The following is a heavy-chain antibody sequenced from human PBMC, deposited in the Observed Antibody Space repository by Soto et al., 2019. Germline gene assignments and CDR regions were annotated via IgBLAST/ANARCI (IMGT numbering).Heavy chain of an antibody. Sequence: SLKVRCNASGYSFTNNYVTWVRQATGQGLEWMGCMNPGSGDTGYAQKFQGRVTMTRDISIATAYMELSSLRSDDTAVYYCAKDDFTDRGDDYFDYWGPGTLVTVSS. D-gene: IGHD2-21*02. CDR1: GYSFTNNY. J-gene: IGHJ4*02. CDR3: AKDDFTDRGDDYFDY. CDR2: MNPGSGDT. V-gene: IGHV1-8*01.